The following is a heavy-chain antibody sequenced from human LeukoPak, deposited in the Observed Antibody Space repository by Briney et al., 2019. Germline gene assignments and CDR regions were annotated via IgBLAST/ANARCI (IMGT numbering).Heavy chain of an antibody. D-gene: IGHD3-16*02. CDR3: ARDRAQIGVTFGGVIAGSGWYYFDY. Sequence: SETLSLTCTVSGYSISSSYYWGWILQPPGKGLERIGSIYHSGSTYYNPSLKSRVTISVDTSKNQFSLKLSSVTAADTTVYYCARDRAQIGVTFGGVIAGSGWYYFDYWGQGTLVTVSS. V-gene: IGHV4-38-2*02. J-gene: IGHJ4*02. CDR2: IYHSGST. CDR1: GYSISSSYY.